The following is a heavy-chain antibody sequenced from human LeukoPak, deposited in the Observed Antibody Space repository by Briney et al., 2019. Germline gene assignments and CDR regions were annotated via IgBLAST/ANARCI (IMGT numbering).Heavy chain of an antibody. J-gene: IGHJ4*02. D-gene: IGHD2-21*02. CDR2: INSDGSST. CDR3: ARDTYCGGDCYRLFDY. Sequence: GGSLRLACAASGFTFSSYWMHWVRQAPGKGLVWVSRINSDGSSTSYADSVKGRFTISRDNAKSTLYLQMNSLRAEDTAVYYCARDTYCGGDCYRLFDYWGQGTLVTVSS. CDR1: GFTFSSYW. V-gene: IGHV3-74*01.